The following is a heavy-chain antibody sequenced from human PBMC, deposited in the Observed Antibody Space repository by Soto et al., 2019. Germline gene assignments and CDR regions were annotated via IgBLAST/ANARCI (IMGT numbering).Heavy chain of an antibody. Sequence: PGESLKTSCKGSGYNFAGYWIAWVRQMPGKGLELMGIIYPSDSDTRYRPSFQGQVTISADRSISSAYLQWSSLRASDTAMCYCARGGVSTRTFDYWGQGTPVTVSS. CDR3: ARGGVSTRTFDY. CDR1: GYNFAGYW. CDR2: IYPSDSDT. D-gene: IGHD3-3*01. V-gene: IGHV5-51*01. J-gene: IGHJ4*02.